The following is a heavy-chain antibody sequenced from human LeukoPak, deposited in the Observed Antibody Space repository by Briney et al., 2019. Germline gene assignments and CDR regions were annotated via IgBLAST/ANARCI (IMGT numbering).Heavy chain of an antibody. Sequence: SETLSLTCTVSGGSISSYYWSWIRQPAGKGLEWIGRIYTSGSTNYNPSLKSRVTMSVDTSKNQFSLKLSSVTAADTAVHYCARDLSGGTLYYYDTLGAFDIWGQGTMVTVSS. V-gene: IGHV4-4*07. D-gene: IGHD3-22*01. J-gene: IGHJ3*02. CDR2: IYTSGST. CDR1: GGSISSYY. CDR3: ARDLSGGTLYYYDTLGAFDI.